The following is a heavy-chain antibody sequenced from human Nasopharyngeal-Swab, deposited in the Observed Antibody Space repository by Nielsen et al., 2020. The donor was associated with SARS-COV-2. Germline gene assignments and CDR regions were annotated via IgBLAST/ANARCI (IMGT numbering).Heavy chain of an antibody. J-gene: IGHJ6*02. CDR1: GFTFSSYG. D-gene: IGHD3-10*01. CDR2: ISSSSSYI. V-gene: IGHV3-21*01. Sequence: GESLKISCAASGFTFSSYGMNWVRQAPGKGLEWVSSISSSSSYIYYADSVKGRFTISRDNAKNSLYLQMNSLRAEDTAVYYCARDDAYGSGSYYKPSYGMDVWGQGTTVTVSS. CDR3: ARDDAYGSGSYYKPSYGMDV.